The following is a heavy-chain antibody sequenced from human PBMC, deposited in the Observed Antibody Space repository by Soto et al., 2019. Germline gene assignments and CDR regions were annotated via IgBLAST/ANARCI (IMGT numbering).Heavy chain of an antibody. V-gene: IGHV1-8*01. Sequence: QVQLVQSGAEVKQPGAPVKVSCKASGYTFTDYDINWVRQATGQGLEWMGWMNPNTGNTRYAQHFQGRLTLTRDTAISTAVMELRSLRFEDTAFYYCARGKLATLTDFWGQGTLVTVSS. CDR3: ARGKLATLTDF. CDR1: GYTFTDYD. D-gene: IGHD5-12*01. CDR2: MNPNTGNT. J-gene: IGHJ4*02.